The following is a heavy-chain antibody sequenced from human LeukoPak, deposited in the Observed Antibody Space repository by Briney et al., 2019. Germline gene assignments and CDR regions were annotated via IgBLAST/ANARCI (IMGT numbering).Heavy chain of an antibody. V-gene: IGHV3-23*01. Sequence: PGGSLRLSCAASGFTFTTNAMSWVRQAPGKGLEWVSAISGRTGATYYADSEKGRFTISRDNSKSTLCLQMDSLRAEDTAVYYCAKCGNSGCHLIDYWGQGTLVTVSS. CDR3: AKCGNSGCHLIDY. CDR1: GFTFTTNA. J-gene: IGHJ4*02. CDR2: ISGRTGAT. D-gene: IGHD5-12*01.